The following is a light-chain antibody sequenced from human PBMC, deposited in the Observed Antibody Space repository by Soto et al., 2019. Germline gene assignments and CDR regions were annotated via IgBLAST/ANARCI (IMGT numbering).Light chain of an antibody. CDR1: QSLLHSDGYNY. V-gene: IGKV2-28*01. J-gene: IGKJ4*01. CDR3: MQALQTPLT. Sequence: DIVMTQSPVSLPVTPGEPASITCRSSQSLLHSDGYNYLDWYLQKPGQSPQLLIYLGSNRASGVPDRFSGSGSGTDVTLKISRVEAEDVGVYYWMQALQTPLTFGGGTKVEIK. CDR2: LGS.